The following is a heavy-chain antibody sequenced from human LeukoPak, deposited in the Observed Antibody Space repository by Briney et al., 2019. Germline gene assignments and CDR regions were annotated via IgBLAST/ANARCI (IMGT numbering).Heavy chain of an antibody. CDR2: INPNSGGT. V-gene: IGHV1-2*02. J-gene: IGHJ6*02. CDR3: ARDLVAVHYYDSSGYYYYGMDV. Sequence: ASVKVSCEASGYTFTGYYMHWVRQAPGRGLEWMGWINPNSGGTNYAQKFQGRVTMTRDTSISTAYMELSRLRSDDTAVYYCARDLVAVHYYDSSGYYYYGMDVWGQGTTVTVSS. D-gene: IGHD3-22*01. CDR1: GYTFTGYY.